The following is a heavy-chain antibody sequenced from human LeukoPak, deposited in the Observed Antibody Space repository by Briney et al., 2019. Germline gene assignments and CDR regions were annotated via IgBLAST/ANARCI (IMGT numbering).Heavy chain of an antibody. CDR1: GFTFSSYA. D-gene: IGHD3-22*01. CDR2: ISAPGVTA. J-gene: IGHJ4*02. Sequence: GGSLRLSCAASGFTFSSYAMGWVRQAPGKGLEWVSSISAPGVTADYADSVKGRFVISRDNSKSMLYLQMNSLRAEDTAVYYCARERMTHYYDSSGYSHEFDYWGQGTLVTVSS. CDR3: ARERMTHYYDSSGYSHEFDY. V-gene: IGHV3-23*01.